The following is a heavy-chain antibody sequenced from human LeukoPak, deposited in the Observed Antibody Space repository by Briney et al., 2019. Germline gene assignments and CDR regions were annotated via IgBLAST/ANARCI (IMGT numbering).Heavy chain of an antibody. V-gene: IGHV3-48*03. Sequence: GGSLTLSCAASGFTFSSSEMNWVRQAPGKGLEWVSYISSSGGTISYADSVKGRFTISRDNAKNSLYLQMNSLRAEDTAIYYCARSGQRLLDFWGQGTLVTVSS. D-gene: IGHD1-26*01. CDR2: ISSSGGTI. J-gene: IGHJ4*02. CDR1: GFTFSSSE. CDR3: ARSGQRLLDF.